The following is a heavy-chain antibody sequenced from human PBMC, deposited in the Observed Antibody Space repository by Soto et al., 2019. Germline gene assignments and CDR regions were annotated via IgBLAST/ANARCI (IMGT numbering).Heavy chain of an antibody. D-gene: IGHD6-19*01. J-gene: IGHJ4*02. Sequence: PGGSLRLSCAASGFNFSDHYMNWIRQAPGKGLEWVSYISGSSRYTNFADSVKGRFTISRDNVKNSLYLQMNSLRAEDTAVYYCARHTSGWHYYDYWGQGTPVTVSS. V-gene: IGHV3-11*06. CDR3: ARHTSGWHYYDY. CDR2: ISGSSRYT. CDR1: GFNFSDHY.